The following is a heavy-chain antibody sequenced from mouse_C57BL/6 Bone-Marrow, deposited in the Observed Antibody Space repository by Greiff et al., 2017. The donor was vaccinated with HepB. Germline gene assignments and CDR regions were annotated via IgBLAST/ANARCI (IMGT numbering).Heavy chain of an antibody. CDR3: TRGGLGDWAHFDY. D-gene: IGHD2-13*01. V-gene: IGHV6-6*01. CDR1: GFTFSDAW. CDR2: IRNKANNHAT. J-gene: IGHJ2*01. Sequence: DVMLVESGGGLVQPGGSMKLSCAASGFTFSDAWMDWVRQSPEKGLEWVAEIRNKANNHATYYAESVKGRFTISRDDSKSSVYLQMNSLRAEDTGIYYCTRGGLGDWAHFDYWGQGTTLTVSS.